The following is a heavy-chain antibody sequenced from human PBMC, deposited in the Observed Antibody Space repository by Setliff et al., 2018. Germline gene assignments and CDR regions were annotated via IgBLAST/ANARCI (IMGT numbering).Heavy chain of an antibody. CDR1: GASISGSAYY. CDR2: VYSSGSP. Sequence: TLSLTCNVSGASISGSAYYWGWIRQPPGKGLEWIGSVYSSGSPYYNPSLKSRVTISMDTSKNQFSLNLNSVTATDTGVYYCARGGGPQLGDWGRGTLVTVSS. CDR3: ARGGGPQLGD. J-gene: IGHJ4*02. D-gene: IGHD1-1*01. V-gene: IGHV4-39*01.